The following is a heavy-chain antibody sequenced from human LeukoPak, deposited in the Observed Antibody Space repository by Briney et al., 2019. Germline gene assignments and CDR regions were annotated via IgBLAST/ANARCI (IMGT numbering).Heavy chain of an antibody. CDR2: ISYDGSNE. CDR3: AKEFNRGLPDY. CDR1: GFTFSNAW. D-gene: IGHD2-21*01. J-gene: IGHJ4*02. Sequence: GGSLRLSCATSGFTFSNAWMNWVRQAPGKGLEWVAVISYDGSNEYYADSVKGRFTISRDNSKNTLYLQMSSLRAEDTAVYYCAKEFNRGLPDYWGQGTLVTVSS. V-gene: IGHV3-30*18.